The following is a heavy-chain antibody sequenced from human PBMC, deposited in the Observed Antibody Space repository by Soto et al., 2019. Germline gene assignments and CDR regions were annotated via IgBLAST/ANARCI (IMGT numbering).Heavy chain of an antibody. CDR3: ARDLVSSGPHGHFDY. CDR1: GFTFSSYA. D-gene: IGHD3-22*01. J-gene: IGHJ4*02. Sequence: GGSLRLSCAASGFTFSSYAMHWVRQAPGKGLEWVAVISYDGSNKYYADSVKGRFTISRDNSKNTLYLQMNSLRAEDTAVYYCARDLVSSGPHGHFDYWGQGTRVTVSS. CDR2: ISYDGSNK. V-gene: IGHV3-30-3*01.